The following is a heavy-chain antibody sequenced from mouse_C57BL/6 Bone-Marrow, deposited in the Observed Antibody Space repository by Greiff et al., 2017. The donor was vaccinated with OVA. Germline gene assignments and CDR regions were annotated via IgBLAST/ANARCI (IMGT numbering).Heavy chain of an antibody. CDR3: ARRISYYYGSSYWYFDV. CDR2: IDPNSGGT. J-gene: IGHJ1*03. CDR1: GYTFTSYW. Sequence: QVQLQQPGAEIVKPGASVKLSCKASGYTFTSYWMHWVKQRPGRGLEWIGRIDPNSGGTKYNEKFKSKATLTVDKPSSTAYMQLSSLTSEDSAVYYCARRISYYYGSSYWYFDVWGTGTTVTVSS. V-gene: IGHV1-72*01. D-gene: IGHD1-1*01.